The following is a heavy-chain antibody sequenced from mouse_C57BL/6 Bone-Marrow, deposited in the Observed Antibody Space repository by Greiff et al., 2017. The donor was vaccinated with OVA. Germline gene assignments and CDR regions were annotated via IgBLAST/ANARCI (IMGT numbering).Heavy chain of an antibody. V-gene: IGHV1-81*01. D-gene: IGHD2-1*01. J-gene: IGHJ2*01. Sequence: VQLTQSGAELARPGASVKLSCKASGSTFTSYGLSWVKQRTGQGLEWIGALYPRSGNTYYNEKFKGKATLTADKSSSTAYMELRSLTSEDAADYFCAVYYRFDYWGQGTTLTVSS. CDR2: LYPRSGNT. CDR1: GSTFTSYG. CDR3: AVYYRFDY.